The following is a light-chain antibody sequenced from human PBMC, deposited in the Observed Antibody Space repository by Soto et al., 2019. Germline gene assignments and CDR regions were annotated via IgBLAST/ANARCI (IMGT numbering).Light chain of an antibody. J-gene: IGKJ4*01. Sequence: AIRMTQSPSSFSASTGDRVTITCRASQGISSYLAWYQQKPGKAPKLLIYAASTLQSGVPSRFSGSGSGKDFTLTISFLQYEDFATYYCQQYYSYPTFGGGTKVEIK. CDR1: QGISSY. CDR3: QQYYSYPT. V-gene: IGKV1-8*01. CDR2: AAS.